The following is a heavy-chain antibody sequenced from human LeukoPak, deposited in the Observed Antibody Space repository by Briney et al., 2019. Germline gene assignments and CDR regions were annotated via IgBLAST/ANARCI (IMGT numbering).Heavy chain of an antibody. CDR2: ISGSGGST. V-gene: IGHV3-23*01. Sequence: PGGSLRLSCAASGFTFSSYAMSWVRQAPGKGLEWVSAISGSGGSTYYADSVKGRFTISRDNSKNTLYLQMNGLRAEDTAVYYCAKILQAYYYDSSGYLGSDYWGQGTLVTVPS. J-gene: IGHJ4*02. D-gene: IGHD3-22*01. CDR1: GFTFSSYA. CDR3: AKILQAYYYDSSGYLGSDY.